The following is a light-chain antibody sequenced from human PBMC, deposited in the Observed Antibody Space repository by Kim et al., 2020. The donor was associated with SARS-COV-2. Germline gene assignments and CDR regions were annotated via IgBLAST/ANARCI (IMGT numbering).Light chain of an antibody. CDR3: QQDNKWPLT. CDR2: GAS. J-gene: IGKJ4*01. CDR1: QSISNN. V-gene: IGKV3-15*01. Sequence: EIVMTQFPAILSVSPGERATLSCRASQSISNNLAWYQQKPGQAPRLLIYGASTRATGIPARFSGSGSGTEFTLTISSLQSEDFAVYFCQQDNKWPLTFGGGTKLEIK.